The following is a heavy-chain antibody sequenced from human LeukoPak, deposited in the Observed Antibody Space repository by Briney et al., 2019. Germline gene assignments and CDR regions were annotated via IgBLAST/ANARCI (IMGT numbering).Heavy chain of an antibody. J-gene: IGHJ4*02. V-gene: IGHV4-30-4*01. D-gene: IGHD5-18*01. CDR2: IYYSGST. CDR3: ARGKDTAMVSFDY. CDR1: GGSISSGDYY. Sequence: SETLSLTCTVSGGSISSGDYYWSWIRQPPGKGLEWIGYIYYSGSTYYNPSLKSRVTISVGTSKNQFSLKLSSVTAADTAVYYCARGKDTAMVSFDYWGQGTLVTVSS.